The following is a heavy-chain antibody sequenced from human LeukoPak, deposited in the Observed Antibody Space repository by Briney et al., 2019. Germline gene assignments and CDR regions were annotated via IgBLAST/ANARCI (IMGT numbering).Heavy chain of an antibody. CDR1: GVSLSCYY. CDR3: SRGAPLGYCSSTSCSPFDY. D-gene: IGHD2-2*01. CDR2: IYYSGST. J-gene: IGHJ4*02. V-gene: IGHV4-59*01. Sequence: SETLSLTCTVSGVSLSCYYWSCIRQPPGKGLEWIGYIYYSGSTNYTPSLTSRVTISVDTSKKQFSLKLRSVTAADTAVYYCSRGAPLGYCSSTSCSPFDYWGQGTLVTVSS.